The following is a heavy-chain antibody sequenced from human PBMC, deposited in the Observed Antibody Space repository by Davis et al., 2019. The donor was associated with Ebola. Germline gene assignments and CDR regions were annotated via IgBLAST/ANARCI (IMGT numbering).Heavy chain of an antibody. J-gene: IGHJ4*02. D-gene: IGHD2-2*01. CDR1: GFSFRDTD. Sequence: GESLKISCEASGFSFRDTDMNWVRQPPGKGLEWVSNINGIGNSRSYADSVRGRFSVSRDNSKNMLYLQMNTLRTDDTAVYYCVQGTTSCHVWGQGTLVTVSS. V-gene: IGHV3-23*01. CDR3: VQGTTSCHV. CDR2: INGIGNSR.